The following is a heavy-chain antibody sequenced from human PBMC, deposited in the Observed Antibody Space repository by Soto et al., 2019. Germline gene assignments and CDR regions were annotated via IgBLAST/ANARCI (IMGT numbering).Heavy chain of an antibody. D-gene: IGHD3-10*01. V-gene: IGHV3-7*01. CDR2: IKQGGSVK. CDR3: ARATFGATFDY. J-gene: IGHJ4*02. CDR1: GFTFSSYW. Sequence: GGSLRLSCTASGFTFSSYWISWVRQVPGKGLEWVANIKQGGSVKYYVDSVKGRFTLSRDNAKNSLDLQMNSLRAEGTAVYYCARATFGATFDYWGQGTLVTVSS.